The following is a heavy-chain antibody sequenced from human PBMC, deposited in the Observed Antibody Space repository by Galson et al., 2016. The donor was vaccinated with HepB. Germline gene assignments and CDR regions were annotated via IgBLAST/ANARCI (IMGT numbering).Heavy chain of an antibody. J-gene: IGHJ6*02. Sequence: AISGDSVSNTNVAWNWIRQSPSRGLEWLGGTYSRSKWHTDYAESVKSRITIIPDTSKNQFSLQLNSVTPEDTAVYYCGRAATAVRSGWRTLAPRFYYNGMDVWGQGTTVTVSS. V-gene: IGHV6-1*01. CDR2: TYSRSKWHT. CDR3: GRAATAVRSGWRTLAPRFYYNGMDV. CDR1: GDSVSNTNVA. D-gene: IGHD6-19*01.